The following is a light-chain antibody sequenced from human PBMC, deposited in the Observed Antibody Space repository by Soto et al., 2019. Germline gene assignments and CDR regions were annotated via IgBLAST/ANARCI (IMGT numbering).Light chain of an antibody. CDR2: DTT. CDR1: TGAVTSGNY. V-gene: IGLV7-46*01. Sequence: QAVVTQEPSLTVSPGGTVTLTCGSSTGAVTSGNYPYWFQKKPGQAPRTLIYDTTNKPSWTPARFSGSLLGGKAALKLAGPQTDDEAEYYCLLSYSCTNCVFGGGTKLTVL. CDR3: LLSYSCTNCV. J-gene: IGLJ3*02.